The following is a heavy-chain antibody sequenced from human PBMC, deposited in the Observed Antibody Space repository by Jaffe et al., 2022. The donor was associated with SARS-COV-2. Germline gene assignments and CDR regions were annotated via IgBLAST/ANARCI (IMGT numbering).Heavy chain of an antibody. D-gene: IGHD5-12*01. CDR1: GPMFKTYA. V-gene: IGHV3-30*03. J-gene: IGHJ3*02. CDR2: IANDGTSH. CDR3: AAEGSPGSDAFAI. Sequence: QVDLDESGGGVVQPGRSLRLSCAASGPMFKTYAMHWVRQAPGKGLEWVAFIANDGTSHSYADTVKGRFTISRDNSKNTLYLQMDRLTTGDTAVYFCAAEGSPGSDAFAIWGQGTMVAVSS.